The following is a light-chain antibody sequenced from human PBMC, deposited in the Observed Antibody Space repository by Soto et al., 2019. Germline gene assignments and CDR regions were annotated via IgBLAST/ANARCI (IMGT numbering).Light chain of an antibody. CDR1: SSNIGSNY. J-gene: IGLJ3*02. CDR3: AAWDGSRNWV. Sequence: QSVLTQPPSASGTPGQRVTISCSGSSSNIGSNYVYWYQQLPGTAPKLLIYRNNQRPSGVPDRFSGSKSGTSASLAISGLRSEDEADYYCAAWDGSRNWVFGGGTQLTVL. CDR2: RNN. V-gene: IGLV1-47*01.